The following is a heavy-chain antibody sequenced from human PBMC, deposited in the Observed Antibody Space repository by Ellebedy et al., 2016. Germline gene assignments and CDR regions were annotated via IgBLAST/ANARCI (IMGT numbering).Heavy chain of an antibody. CDR3: AKDLQQWLIPHYFDC. V-gene: IGHV3-23*01. CDR2: TSGSGDTT. D-gene: IGHD6-19*01. Sequence: GGSLRLSXAASGFAFSSYAMGWVRQAPGKGLEWVAVTSGSGDTTSYADSVKGRFTISRDNSKNTLNLQMNSLRAEDTAVYYCAKDLQQWLIPHYFDCWGQGTLVTVSS. J-gene: IGHJ4*02. CDR1: GFAFSSYA.